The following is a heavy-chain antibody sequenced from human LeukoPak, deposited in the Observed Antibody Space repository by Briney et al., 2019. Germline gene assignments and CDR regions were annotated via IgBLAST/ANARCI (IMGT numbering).Heavy chain of an antibody. CDR1: GGSFSGYY. J-gene: IGHJ4*02. D-gene: IGHD6-19*01. V-gene: IGHV4-34*01. CDR2: INHSGST. CDR3: ARGPPIAVAGKGGHFDY. Sequence: PSETLSLTCAVYGGSFSGYYWSWIRQPPGKGLEWIGEINHSGSTIYNPSLKSRVTISVDTSKNQFSLKLGSATAADTAVYYCARGPPIAVAGKGGHFDYWGQGTLVTVSS.